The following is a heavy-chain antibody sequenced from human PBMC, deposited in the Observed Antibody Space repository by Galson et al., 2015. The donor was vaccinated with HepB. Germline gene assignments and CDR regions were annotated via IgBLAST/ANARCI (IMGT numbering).Heavy chain of an antibody. CDR3: ARDIKYYYDSSGYPDAFDI. D-gene: IGHD3-22*01. CDR2: ISAYNGNT. CDR1: GYTFTSYG. J-gene: IGHJ3*02. Sequence: SVKVSCKASGYTFTSYGISWVRQAPGQGLEWMGWISAYNGNTNYAQKLQGRVTMTTDTSTSTAYMELRSLRSDDTAVYYCARDIKYYYDSSGYPDAFDIWGQGTMVTVSS. V-gene: IGHV1-18*04.